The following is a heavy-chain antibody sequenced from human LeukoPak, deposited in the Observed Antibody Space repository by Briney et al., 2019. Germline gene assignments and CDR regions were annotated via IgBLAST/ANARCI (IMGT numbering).Heavy chain of an antibody. CDR2: GGNSGGT. V-gene: IGHV4-34*01. Sequence: PSETLSLTCAVYGGSLNGYYWSWIRQPPGKGLEWIGEGGNSGGTKFNPSLKSRVTISADTSKNQFSLKLSSVTAADTAVYYCARDACTNGVCHYYFDYWGQGTLVTVSS. CDR1: GGSLNGYY. J-gene: IGHJ4*02. CDR3: ARDACTNGVCHYYFDY. D-gene: IGHD2-8*01.